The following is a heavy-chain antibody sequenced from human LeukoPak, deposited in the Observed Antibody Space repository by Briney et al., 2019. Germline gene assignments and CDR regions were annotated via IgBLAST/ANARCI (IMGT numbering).Heavy chain of an antibody. J-gene: IGHJ5*02. CDR3: ARIFLSVVAPKRWFDP. Sequence: ASVKVSCKASGGTFSSYAISWVRQAPGQELEWMGGIIPIFGTANYAQKLQGRVTMTTDTSTSTAYMELRSLRSDDTAVYYCARIFLSVVAPKRWFDPWGQGTPVTVSS. D-gene: IGHD4-23*01. CDR2: IIPIFGTA. CDR1: GGTFSSYA. V-gene: IGHV1-69*05.